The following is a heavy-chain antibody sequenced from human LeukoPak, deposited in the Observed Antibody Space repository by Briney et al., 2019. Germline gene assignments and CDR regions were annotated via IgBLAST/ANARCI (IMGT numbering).Heavy chain of an antibody. Sequence: GASLKISCKGSGYSFTSYWIGWVRQLPGKGLEWLGIIYPGDSDTRYSPSFQGQVTISADKSISTAYLQWSSLKAWDTAMYYCARLTDYGDYLPPAFDIWGQGTMVTVSS. CDR3: ARLTDYGDYLPPAFDI. CDR1: GYSFTSYW. CDR2: IYPGDSDT. D-gene: IGHD4-17*01. V-gene: IGHV5-51*01. J-gene: IGHJ3*02.